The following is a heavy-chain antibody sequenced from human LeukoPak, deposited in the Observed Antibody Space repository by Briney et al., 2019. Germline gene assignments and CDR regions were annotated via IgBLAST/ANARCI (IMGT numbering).Heavy chain of an antibody. CDR1: GYTFTSYA. V-gene: IGHV1-3*01. CDR3: ARDSGSGSNDY. J-gene: IGHJ4*02. D-gene: IGHD1-26*01. Sequence: APVKVSCKASGYTFTSYAIHWVRQAPAQRLEWMGWISAGNGNTKYSQNFQGRVTFISNTSATTAFMELSSLRSEDAAVYYCARDSGSGSNDYWGQGTLVTVSS. CDR2: ISAGNGNT.